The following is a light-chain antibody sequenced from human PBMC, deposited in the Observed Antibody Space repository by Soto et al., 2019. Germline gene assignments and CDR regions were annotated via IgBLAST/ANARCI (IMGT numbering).Light chain of an antibody. CDR3: QQYSSSPLT. Sequence: EIVLTQSPGTLSLSPGERATLSCGASQSLNNNYLAWYQQKPGQAPRLLIYGASSRATGIPDRFSGSGSGTDFTLTISRLEPEDFAVYHCQQYSSSPLTFGGGTKVDIK. CDR1: QSLNNNY. CDR2: GAS. J-gene: IGKJ4*01. V-gene: IGKV3-20*01.